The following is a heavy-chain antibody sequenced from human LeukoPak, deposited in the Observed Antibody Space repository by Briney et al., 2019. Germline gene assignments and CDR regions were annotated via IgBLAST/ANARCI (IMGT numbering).Heavy chain of an antibody. D-gene: IGHD3-22*01. J-gene: IGHJ4*02. CDR2: INPNSGGT. CDR3: ARVQRRVYDSSGWSDY. CDR1: GYTFTGYY. V-gene: IGHV1-2*02. Sequence: GASVKVSCKASGYTFTGYYMHWVRQAPGQGLEWMGWINPNSGGTNYAQKLQGRVTMTTDTSTSTAYMELRSLRSDDTAVYYCARVQRRVYDSSGWSDYWGQGTLVTVSS.